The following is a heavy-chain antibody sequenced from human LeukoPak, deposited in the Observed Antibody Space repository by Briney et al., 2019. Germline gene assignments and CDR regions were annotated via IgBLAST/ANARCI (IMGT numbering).Heavy chain of an antibody. J-gene: IGHJ4*02. D-gene: IGHD5-12*01. CDR1: GGSFSGYY. CDR3: ARDFRYEGDY. Sequence: ETLSLTCAVYGGSFSGYYWSWVRQAPGKGLEWVSTISVTTAITYHADSVKGRFTFSRDNAQNSLYLQMNSLRVEDTAVYYCARDFRYEGDYWGQGTLVTVSS. CDR2: ISVTTAIT. V-gene: IGHV3-69-1*01.